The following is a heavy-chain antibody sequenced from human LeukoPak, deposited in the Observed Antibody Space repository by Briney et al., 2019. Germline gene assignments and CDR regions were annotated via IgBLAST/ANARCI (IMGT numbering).Heavy chain of an antibody. Sequence: GGSLRLSCAASGFTVSSTYMSWVRQAPGKGLEWVSVIYSGGKVYYIDSVKGRFTISRDNAKNSLYLQMNSLRAEDTAVYYCARGGNYYYDSSGYAHWGQGTLVTVSS. J-gene: IGHJ4*02. CDR1: GFTVSSTY. CDR2: IYSGGKV. CDR3: ARGGNYYYDSSGYAH. D-gene: IGHD3-22*01. V-gene: IGHV3-53*01.